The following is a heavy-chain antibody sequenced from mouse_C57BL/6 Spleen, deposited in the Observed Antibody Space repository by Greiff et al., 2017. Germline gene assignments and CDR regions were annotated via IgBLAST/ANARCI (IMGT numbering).Heavy chain of an antibody. CDR2: INPYNGGT. Sequence: VQLQQSGPVLVKPGASVKMSCKASGYTFTDYYMNWVKQSHGKSLEWIGVINPYNGGTSYNQKFKGKATLTVDKSSSTAYMELNSLTSEDSAVYYCARGERTPVVARGFDYWGQGTTLTVSS. CDR3: ARGERTPVVARGFDY. V-gene: IGHV1-19*01. J-gene: IGHJ2*01. D-gene: IGHD1-1*01. CDR1: GYTFTDYY.